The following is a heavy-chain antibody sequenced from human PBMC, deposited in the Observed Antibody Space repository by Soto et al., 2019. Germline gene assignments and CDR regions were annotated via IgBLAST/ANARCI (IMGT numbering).Heavy chain of an antibody. V-gene: IGHV3-74*01. Sequence: GGSLRLSCTASGFTFNTHWMHWVRQAPGKGLAWVSRIYSDGITTNYADSVKGRLTVSRDNAKNTVYLHVNTLRGEDTAVYYCARGGAMGVDYWGQGTLVTVSS. CDR1: GFTFNTHW. J-gene: IGHJ4*02. CDR3: ARGGAMGVDY. D-gene: IGHD1-26*01. CDR2: IYSDGITT.